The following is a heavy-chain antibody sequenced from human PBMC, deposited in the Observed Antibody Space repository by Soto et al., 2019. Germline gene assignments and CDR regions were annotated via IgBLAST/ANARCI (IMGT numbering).Heavy chain of an antibody. Sequence: ASVEVSCKXSGYTFTGYYMHWVRQAPGQGLEWMGWINPNSGGTNYAPKFQGRVTMTRETSISTAYMELSRPRSDDTAVYYCARDQMYGSGSYYNGLGYYYGMDVWGQGTTVTVSS. CDR1: GYTFTGYY. J-gene: IGHJ6*02. D-gene: IGHD3-10*01. V-gene: IGHV1-2*02. CDR2: INPNSGGT. CDR3: ARDQMYGSGSYYNGLGYYYGMDV.